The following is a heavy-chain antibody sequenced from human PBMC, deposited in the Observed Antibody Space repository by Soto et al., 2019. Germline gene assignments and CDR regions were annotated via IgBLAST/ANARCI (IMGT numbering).Heavy chain of an antibody. CDR1: GGSISSSSYY. CDR2: IYYSGST. CDR3: ARESAGYSSSWRAWFDP. J-gene: IGHJ5*02. Sequence: SETLSLTCTVSGGSISSSSYYWGWIRQPPGKGLEWIGSIYYSGSTYYNPSLKSRVTISVDTSKNQFSLKLSSVTAADTAVYYCARESAGYSSSWRAWFDPWGQGTLVTVSS. V-gene: IGHV4-39*02. D-gene: IGHD6-13*01.